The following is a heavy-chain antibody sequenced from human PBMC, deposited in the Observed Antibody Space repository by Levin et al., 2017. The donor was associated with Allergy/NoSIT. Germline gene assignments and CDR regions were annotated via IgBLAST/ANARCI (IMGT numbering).Heavy chain of an antibody. CDR3: AKDMAGYYYYGMDV. Sequence: LSLTCAASGFPFDDYAMHWVRQAPGKGLEWVSGISWNSGSIGYADSVKGRFTISRDNAKNSLYLQMNSLRAEDTALYYCAKDMAGYYYYGMDVWGQGTTVTVSS. CDR2: ISWNSGSI. V-gene: IGHV3-9*01. D-gene: IGHD6-19*01. CDR1: GFPFDDYA. J-gene: IGHJ6*02.